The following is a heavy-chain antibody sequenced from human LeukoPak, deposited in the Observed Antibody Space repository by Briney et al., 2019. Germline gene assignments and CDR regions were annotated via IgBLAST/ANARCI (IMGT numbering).Heavy chain of an antibody. CDR2: ISGSGGSI. Sequence: PGGSLRLSCAAPGFTFSNYAMSWVRQAPGKGLEWVSGISGSGGSIYYADSVKGRFTISRDNSKNTLYLQMNSLRAEDTAVYYCAKDNSPKVYCSGGSCYSDYWGQGTLVTVSS. CDR3: AKDNSPKVYCSGGSCYSDY. J-gene: IGHJ4*02. CDR1: GFTFSNYA. D-gene: IGHD2-15*01. V-gene: IGHV3-23*01.